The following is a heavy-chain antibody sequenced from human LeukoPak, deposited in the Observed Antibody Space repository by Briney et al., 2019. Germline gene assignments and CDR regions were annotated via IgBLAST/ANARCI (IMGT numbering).Heavy chain of an antibody. CDR2: IKHDESRI. J-gene: IGHJ4*02. CDR3: AKESAFFHFSGASFDY. Sequence: GGSLRLSCAASGFTFSNYGMHWVRQAPGKGLEWVAFIKHDESRIHYPDSLKGRLTISRDTAKNTLYLQMNSLAVEDTAVYYCAKESAFFHFSGASFDYWGQGTLVTVSS. CDR1: GFTFSNYG. D-gene: IGHD3-10*01. V-gene: IGHV3-30*02.